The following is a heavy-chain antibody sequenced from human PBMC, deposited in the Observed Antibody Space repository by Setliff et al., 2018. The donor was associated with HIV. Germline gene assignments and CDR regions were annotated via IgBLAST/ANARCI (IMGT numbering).Heavy chain of an antibody. CDR2: IRADGINK. D-gene: IGHD3-22*01. CDR1: GFSFNAFS. V-gene: IGHV3-30*02. CDR3: AKDISGYSY. Sequence: GGSLRLSCVASGFSFNAFSMNWVRQVPGKGLECLAFIRADGINKYHADSVKGRFTISRDNSKNTLYLEMNNLRTEDTAVYYCAKDISGYSYWGQGTPVTVSS. J-gene: IGHJ4*02.